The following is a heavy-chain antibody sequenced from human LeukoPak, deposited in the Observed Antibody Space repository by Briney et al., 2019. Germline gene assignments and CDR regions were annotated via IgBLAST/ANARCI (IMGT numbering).Heavy chain of an antibody. CDR3: ARGGIAAPHEDWIDP. V-gene: IGHV1-46*01. CDR1: GYTFTSYY. J-gene: IGHJ5*02. Sequence: ASVKVSCKASGYTFTSYYMHWVRQAPGQGLEWMEIINPSGGSTSYAQKFQGRVTMTRDMSTSTVYMELSSLRSEDTAVYYCARGGIAAPHEDWIDPWGQGTLVTVSS. CDR2: INPSGGST. D-gene: IGHD6-13*01.